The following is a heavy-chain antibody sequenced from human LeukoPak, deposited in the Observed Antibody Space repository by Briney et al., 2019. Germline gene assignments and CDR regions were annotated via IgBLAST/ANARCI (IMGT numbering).Heavy chain of an antibody. CDR2: NSGSGSST. D-gene: IGHD5-18*01. J-gene: IGHJ4*02. CDR3: ATRPSYGQDRVDY. V-gene: IGHV3-23*01. Sequence: GVSLSLSWAASGFTLMSYLPIRIRQAPGMGVVSLSVNSGSGSSTYYDDSVKGRFTISRDNYKNTLYLQKNSLRAEDTAVYYCATRPSYGQDRVDYWGQGTLVNVSS. CDR1: GFTLMSYL.